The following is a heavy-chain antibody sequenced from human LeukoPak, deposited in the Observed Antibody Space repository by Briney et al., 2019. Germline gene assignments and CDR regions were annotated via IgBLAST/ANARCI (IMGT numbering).Heavy chain of an antibody. CDR1: GFTFSSYS. Sequence: PGGSLRLSCAASGFTFSSYSMNWVRQAPRKGLEWVSYISSSSSTIYYADSVKGRFTISRDNAKNSLYLQMNSLRAEDTAVYYCAREDDYGDYGIDYWGQGTLVTVSS. V-gene: IGHV3-48*04. CDR2: ISSSSSTI. CDR3: AREDDYGDYGIDY. J-gene: IGHJ4*02. D-gene: IGHD4-17*01.